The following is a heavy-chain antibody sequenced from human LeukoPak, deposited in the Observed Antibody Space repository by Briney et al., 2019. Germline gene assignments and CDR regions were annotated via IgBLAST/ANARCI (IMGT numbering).Heavy chain of an antibody. J-gene: IGHJ3*02. CDR2: IWYDGSNK. V-gene: IGHV3-33*08. CDR1: GFTFSSYG. Sequence: GGSLRLSCAAPGFTFSSYGMHWVRQAPGKGLEWVAVIWYDGSNKCYADSVKGRFTISRDIGRKSLYLQMNSLSDEDTAVYYCARGGGRSYSDAFDIWGQGTVVTVSS. D-gene: IGHD1-26*01. CDR3: ARGGGRSYSDAFDI.